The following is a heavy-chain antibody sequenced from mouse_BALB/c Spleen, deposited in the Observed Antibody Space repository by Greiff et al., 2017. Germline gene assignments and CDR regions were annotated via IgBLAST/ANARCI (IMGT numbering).Heavy chain of an antibody. V-gene: IGHV14-1*02. J-gene: IGHJ1*01. CDR2: IDPENGNT. Sequence: VQLQQSGAELVRPGALVKLSCKASGFNIKDYYMHWVKQRPEQGLEWIGWIDPENGNTIYDPKFQGKASITADTSSNTAYLQLSSLTSEDTAVYYCARKGGGYYWYFDVWGAGTTVTVSS. D-gene: IGHD1-1*02. CDR3: ARKGGGYYWYFDV. CDR1: GFNIKDYY.